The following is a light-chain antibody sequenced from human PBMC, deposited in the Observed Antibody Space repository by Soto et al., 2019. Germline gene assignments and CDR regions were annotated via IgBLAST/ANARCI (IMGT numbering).Light chain of an antibody. CDR3: QSYDIKLSSPV. V-gene: IGLV1-40*01. CDR1: TSNIGAGYD. CDR2: ANT. Sequence: QSVLTQPPSVSGAPGQRVNISCVGTTSNIGAGYDVHWYQQFPGTAPRLVIHANTNRPSGVPDRFSGSKSGTSASLAITGLQADDEADYHCQSYDIKLSSPVFGGGTKVTVL. J-gene: IGLJ2*01.